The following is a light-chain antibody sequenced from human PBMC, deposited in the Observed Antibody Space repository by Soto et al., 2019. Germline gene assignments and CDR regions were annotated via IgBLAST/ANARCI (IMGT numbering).Light chain of an antibody. CDR2: KAS. Sequence: DIQRTQSPSTLSASVGDRVTITCRASQSISSWLAWYQQKPGKAPKLLIYKASSLETGVPSRFSGSGSGTEFTLIISSLQPDDFASYYCQQYGSSSPSTFGKGTKMEIK. V-gene: IGKV1-5*03. J-gene: IGKJ1*01. CDR1: QSISSW. CDR3: QQYGSSSPST.